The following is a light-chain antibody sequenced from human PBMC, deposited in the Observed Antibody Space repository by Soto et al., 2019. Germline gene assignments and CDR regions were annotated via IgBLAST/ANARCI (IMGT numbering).Light chain of an antibody. Sequence: QPVLTQPASVSGSPGQSITISCTGTSSDVGGYNYVSWYQQHPGKAPKLLIYEVNNRPSGVSNRFSGSKSANVASLSISGLQAEDEADYYCSSYTSSRTYVFGTGTKLTVL. J-gene: IGLJ1*01. CDR3: SSYTSSRTYV. CDR1: SSDVGGYNY. V-gene: IGLV2-14*01. CDR2: EVN.